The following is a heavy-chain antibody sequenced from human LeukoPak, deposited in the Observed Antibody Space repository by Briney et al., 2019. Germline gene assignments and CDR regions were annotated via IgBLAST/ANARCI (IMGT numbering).Heavy chain of an antibody. J-gene: IGHJ6*02. Sequence: GGSLRLSCAASGFTFSSYSMNWVSQAPGKELEWVSSISSSSSYIYYADSVKGRFTISRDNAKNSLYLQMNSLRAEDTAVYYCASGLMVRGVIAYYYYYGMDVWGQGTTVTVSS. CDR2: ISSSSSYI. D-gene: IGHD3-10*01. CDR1: GFTFSSYS. CDR3: ASGLMVRGVIAYYYYYGMDV. V-gene: IGHV3-21*01.